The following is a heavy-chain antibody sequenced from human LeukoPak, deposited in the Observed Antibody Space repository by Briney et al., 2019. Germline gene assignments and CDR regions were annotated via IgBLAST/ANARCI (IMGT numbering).Heavy chain of an antibody. CDR3: ARDAYYYDSSGSTDAFDI. CDR1: GFTFSSNY. Sequence: GGSLRLSCAASGFTFSSNYMSWVRQAPGKGLEWVSVIYSGGSTYYADSVKGRFTISRDNSKNTLYLQMNSLRAEDTAVYYCARDAYYYDSSGSTDAFDIWGQGTMVTVSS. CDR2: IYSGGST. D-gene: IGHD3-22*01. J-gene: IGHJ3*02. V-gene: IGHV3-53*01.